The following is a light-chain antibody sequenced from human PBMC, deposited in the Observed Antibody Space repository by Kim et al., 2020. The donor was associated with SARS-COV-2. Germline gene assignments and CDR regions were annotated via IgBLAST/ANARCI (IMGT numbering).Light chain of an antibody. Sequence: QSALTQPASVSGSPGQSITISCTGTNSDVGSYNLVSWYQQHPGKAPKLMIYEVSKRPSGVSNRFSGSKSGNTASLTISGLQAEDEADYYCCSYAGSRVFGGGTQLTVL. CDR3: CSYAGSRV. V-gene: IGLV2-23*02. CDR1: NSDVGSYNL. CDR2: EVS. J-gene: IGLJ2*01.